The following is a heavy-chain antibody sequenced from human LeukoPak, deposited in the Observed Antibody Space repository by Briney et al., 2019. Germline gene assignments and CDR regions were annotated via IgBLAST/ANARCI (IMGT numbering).Heavy chain of an antibody. D-gene: IGHD3-10*01. CDR3: AKIFEGRFGELLGDAFDI. CDR1: GFTFSSYG. V-gene: IGHV3-30*18. CDR2: ISYDGSNK. J-gene: IGHJ3*02. Sequence: QTGGSPRLSCAASGFTFSSYGMHWVRQAPGKGLEWVAVISYDGSNKYYADSVKGRFTISRDNSKNTLYLQMNSLRAEDRAVYYCAKIFEGRFGELLGDAFDIWGQGTMVTVSS.